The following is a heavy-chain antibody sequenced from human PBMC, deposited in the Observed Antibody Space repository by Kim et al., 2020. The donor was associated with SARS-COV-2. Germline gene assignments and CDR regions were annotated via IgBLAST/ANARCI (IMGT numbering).Heavy chain of an antibody. CDR1: GFTFNIYA. J-gene: IGHJ4*02. CDR2: INGGSGTT. Sequence: GGSLRLSCAASGFTFNIYAMNWVRQAPGKGLEWASAINGGSGTTYYTDSVKGRFTISRDNSKNTLYLQMNSLRAEDTAVYYCAKTATSSGWFDFDYWGQGTLLTVSS. D-gene: IGHD6-19*01. CDR3: AKTATSSGWFDFDY. V-gene: IGHV3-23*01.